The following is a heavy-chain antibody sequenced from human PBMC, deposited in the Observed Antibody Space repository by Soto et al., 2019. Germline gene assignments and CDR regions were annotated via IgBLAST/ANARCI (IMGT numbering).Heavy chain of an antibody. CDR3: TRDRSSGSYQDY. CDR1: GFTFSSYV. J-gene: IGHJ4*02. V-gene: IGHV3-21*01. Sequence: EVQLVESGGGLVTPGGSLRLSCAASGFTFSSYVMNWVRQPPGKGLEWVSSISTTSSHIYYADSVKGRFSISRDNAKNSLSLQMNSRPAEDTAVYYCTRDRSSGSYQDYWGQGTLVTVSS. CDR2: ISTTSSHI. D-gene: IGHD3-10*01.